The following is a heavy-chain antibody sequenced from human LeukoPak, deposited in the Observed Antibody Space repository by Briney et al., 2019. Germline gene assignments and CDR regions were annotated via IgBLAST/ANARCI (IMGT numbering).Heavy chain of an antibody. V-gene: IGHV1-69*13. CDR2: IIPIFGTA. CDR3: ARDRSGYSGYGELYYYYGMDV. Sequence: SVKVSCKASGGTFSSYAISWVRQAPGQGLEWMGGIIPIFGTANYAQKFQGRVTITADESTSTAYVELSSLRSEDTAVYYCARDRSGYSGYGELYYYYGMDVWGQGTTVTVS. J-gene: IGHJ6*02. CDR1: GGTFSSYA. D-gene: IGHD5-12*01.